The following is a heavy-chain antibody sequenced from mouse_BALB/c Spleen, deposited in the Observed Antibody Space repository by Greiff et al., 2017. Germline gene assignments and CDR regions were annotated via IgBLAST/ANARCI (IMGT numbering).Heavy chain of an antibody. CDR1: GVDFSRYW. J-gene: IGHJ3*01. Sequence: SFNSPGAAEGVDFSRYWMSWARQAPGKGQEWIGEINPGSSTINYTPSLKDKFIISRDNAKNTLYLQMSKVRSEDTALYYCARGGMITPFAYWGQGTLVTVSA. CDR2: INPGSSTI. V-gene: IGHV4-2*02. CDR3: ARGGMITPFAY. D-gene: IGHD2-4*01.